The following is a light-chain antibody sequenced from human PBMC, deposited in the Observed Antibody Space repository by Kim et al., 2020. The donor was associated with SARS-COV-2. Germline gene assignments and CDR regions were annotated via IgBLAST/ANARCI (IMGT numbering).Light chain of an antibody. Sequence: GQSITISCIGTTSDVGSFRLVSWYQQHPGKAPKLIIYEVIKRPSGVSNRFSGSKSGNTASLTISGLQADDEADYYCCSFAGSDILVFGGGTQLTVL. V-gene: IGLV2-23*02. CDR1: TSDVGSFRL. CDR3: CSFAGSDILV. CDR2: EVI. J-gene: IGLJ7*01.